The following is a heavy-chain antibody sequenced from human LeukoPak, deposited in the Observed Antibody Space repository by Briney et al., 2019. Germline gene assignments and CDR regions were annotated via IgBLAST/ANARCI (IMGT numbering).Heavy chain of an antibody. D-gene: IGHD2-21*02. CDR1: GYSISSGYY. CDR3: ARRTTYIGWRPSESPSCFDY. J-gene: IGHJ4*02. CDR2: IYHSGST. V-gene: IGHV4-38-2*02. Sequence: SETLSLTCTVSGYSISSGYYWGWIRQPPGKGLEWIGSIYHSGSTYYNPSLKSRVTITVDTSKNQCSPKLSSVTAADTAVYYCARRTTYIGWRPSESPSCFDYWGQGTLVTVSS.